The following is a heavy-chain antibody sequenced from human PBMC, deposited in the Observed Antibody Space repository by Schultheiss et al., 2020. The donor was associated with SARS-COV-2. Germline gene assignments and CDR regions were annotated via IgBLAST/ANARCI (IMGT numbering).Heavy chain of an antibody. Sequence: GGSLRLSCAASGFTFSNAWMSWVRQAPGKGLEWVGRIKSKTDGGTTDYAAPVKGRFTISRDDSKNTLYLQMNSLRAEDTAVYYCARDRRVPRIAARPSYHYYYYYGMDVWGQGTTVTVSS. V-gene: IGHV3-15*01. J-gene: IGHJ6*02. CDR2: IKSKTDGGTT. D-gene: IGHD6-6*01. CDR1: GFTFSNAW. CDR3: ARDRRVPRIAARPSYHYYYYYGMDV.